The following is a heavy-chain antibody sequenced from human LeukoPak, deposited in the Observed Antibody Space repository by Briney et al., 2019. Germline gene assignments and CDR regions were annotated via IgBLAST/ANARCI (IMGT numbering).Heavy chain of an antibody. CDR3: ARDLAASGVPYYYYYGMDV. CDR2: INAGNGNT. D-gene: IGHD3-10*01. Sequence: GASVKVSCKASGNTFTSYAMHWVRQAPGQRLEWMGWINAGNGNTKYSQKFQGRVTITRDTSASTAYMELSSLRSEDTAVYYCARDLAASGVPYYYYYGMDVWGQGTTVTVSS. J-gene: IGHJ6*02. CDR1: GNTFTSYA. V-gene: IGHV1-3*01.